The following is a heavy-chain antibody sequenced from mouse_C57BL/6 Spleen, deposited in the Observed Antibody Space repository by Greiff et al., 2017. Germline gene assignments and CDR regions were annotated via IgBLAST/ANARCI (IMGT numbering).Heavy chain of an antibody. CDR2: ISSGGSYT. CDR3: AREGNGYFDV. Sequence: DVMLVESGGDLVKPGGSLKLSCAASGFTFSSYGMSWVRQTPDKRLEWVATISSGGSYTYYPDSVKGRFTISRDNAKNTLYLQMSSLKSEDTAMYYCAREGNGYFDVWGTGTTVTVSS. J-gene: IGHJ1*03. V-gene: IGHV5-6*02. CDR1: GFTFSSYG.